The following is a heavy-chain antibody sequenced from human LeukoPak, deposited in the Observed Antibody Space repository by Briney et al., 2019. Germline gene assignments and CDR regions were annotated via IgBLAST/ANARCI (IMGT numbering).Heavy chain of an antibody. Sequence: PSQTLSLTCTVSGGSISSGSYYWSWIRQPAGKGLEWIGRIYTSGSTNYNPSLKSRVTMSVDTSKNQFSLKLSSVTAADTAVYYCAREVAWPGDFDYWGQGTLVTVSS. CDR3: AREVAWPGDFDY. J-gene: IGHJ4*02. D-gene: IGHD3-10*01. CDR2: IYTSGST. CDR1: GGSISSGSYY. V-gene: IGHV4-61*02.